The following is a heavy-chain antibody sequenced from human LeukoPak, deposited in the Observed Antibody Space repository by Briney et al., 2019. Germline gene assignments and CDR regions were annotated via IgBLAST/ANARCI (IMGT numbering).Heavy chain of an antibody. Sequence: AGGSLRLSCAASGFTFSSYAMSRVRQAPGKGLEWVSAISGSGGSTYYADSVKGRFIISRDNSKNTLYLQMNSLRAEDTAVYYCAKREEMATIYYYGMDVWGQGTTVTVSS. J-gene: IGHJ6*02. D-gene: IGHD5-24*01. V-gene: IGHV3-23*01. CDR1: GFTFSSYA. CDR3: AKREEMATIYYYGMDV. CDR2: ISGSGGST.